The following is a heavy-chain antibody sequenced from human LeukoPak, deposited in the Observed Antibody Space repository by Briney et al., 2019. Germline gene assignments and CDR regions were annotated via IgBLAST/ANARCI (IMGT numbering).Heavy chain of an antibody. J-gene: IGHJ4*02. CDR2: ISGSGGRT. Sequence: GGSVRLSCAASGFTFSSYAMSWVRQAPGKGLEWVSAISGSGGRTYYADSVKGRFTISRDNSKNTLYLQMNSLRAEDTAVYYCANLWFGEFNDYWGQGTVDTVSS. V-gene: IGHV3-23*01. CDR1: GFTFSSYA. D-gene: IGHD3-10*01. CDR3: ANLWFGEFNDY.